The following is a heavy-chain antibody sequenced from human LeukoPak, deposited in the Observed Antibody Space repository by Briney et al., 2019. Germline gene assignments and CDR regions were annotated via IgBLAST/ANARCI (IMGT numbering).Heavy chain of an antibody. CDR3: ARWRVGLDV. Sequence: ASVKVSCKVSGYAITNFDINWVRQATGQGLGWMGWMNPNSGSAGFAQKFQGRVTMTRNTSISAAYLEITALRPEDTAVYCCARWRVGLDVWGQGTTVTVSS. CDR2: MNPNSGSA. CDR1: GYAITNFD. V-gene: IGHV1-8*01. D-gene: IGHD3-3*01. J-gene: IGHJ6*02.